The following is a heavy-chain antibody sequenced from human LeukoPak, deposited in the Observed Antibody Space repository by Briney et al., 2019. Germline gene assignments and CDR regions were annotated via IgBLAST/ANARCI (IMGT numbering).Heavy chain of an antibody. CDR2: FDPEDGET. CDR3: ATLLGETHFFDY. Sequence: GASVKVSCKVSGTYTLIELSMHWVRPAPGKGPEWMGGFDPEDGETIYAQKFKGRVTMTEDTSTDTAYMDLSSLRSEDTAVYYCATLLGETHFFDYWGQGTLVTVSS. V-gene: IGHV1-24*01. CDR1: GTYTLIELS. D-gene: IGHD1-26*01. J-gene: IGHJ4*02.